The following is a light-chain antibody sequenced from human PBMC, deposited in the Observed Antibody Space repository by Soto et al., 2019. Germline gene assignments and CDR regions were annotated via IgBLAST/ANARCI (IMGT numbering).Light chain of an antibody. J-gene: IGKJ1*01. CDR2: GAS. V-gene: IGKV3-15*01. CDR1: QSVTST. CDR3: KQYNNWPWT. Sequence: EIVMTQSPATLSVSPGERATLSCRASQSVTSTLAWYQQKPGQAPRLLIYGASTRATGIPARFSGSGSGTEFTLTISSRQSEDFAVYYCKQYNNWPWTFGQGTKVEIK.